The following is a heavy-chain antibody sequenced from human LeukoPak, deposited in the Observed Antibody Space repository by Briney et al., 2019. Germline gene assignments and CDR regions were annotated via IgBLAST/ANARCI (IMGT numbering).Heavy chain of an antibody. CDR2: IYYSGST. V-gene: IGHV4-59*08. D-gene: IGHD3-3*01. Sequence: ASETLSLTCTVSGGSISSYYWSWIRQPPGKGLEWIGYIYYSGSTNYNPSLKSRVTISVDTSKNQFSLKLSSVTAADTAVYYCARLKVGYFDYWGQGTLVTVSS. J-gene: IGHJ4*02. CDR3: ARLKVGYFDY. CDR1: GGSISSYY.